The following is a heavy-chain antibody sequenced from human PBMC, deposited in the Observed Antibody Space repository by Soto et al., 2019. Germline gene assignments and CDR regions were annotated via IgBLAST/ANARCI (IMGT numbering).Heavy chain of an antibody. CDR2: IKQDGSEK. J-gene: IGHJ4*02. CDR3: ARDSPVLGYYDILTGRRQSDY. V-gene: IGHV3-7*01. D-gene: IGHD3-9*01. CDR1: GFTFSSYW. Sequence: GGSLRLSCAASGFTFSSYWMSWVRQAPGKGLEWVANIKQDGSEKYYVDSVKGRFTISRDKAKNSLYLQMNSLRAEDTAVYYCARDSPVLGYYDILTGRRQSDYWGQGTLVTVSS.